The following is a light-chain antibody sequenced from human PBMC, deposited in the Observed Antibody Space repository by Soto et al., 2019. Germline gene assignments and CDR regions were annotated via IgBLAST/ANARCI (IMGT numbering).Light chain of an antibody. CDR1: TSDIGSAKY. CDR3: SSHSISSTDYV. V-gene: IGLV2-14*01. Sequence: QPVLAQPASVSGSPGQSITISCTGSTSDIGSAKYVSWYQQHPGKAPKVMIYEVNNRPSGVSNRFSGSKSGNTASLTISGLQAEDEADYYCSSHSISSTDYVFGTGTKLTVL. J-gene: IGLJ1*01. CDR2: EVN.